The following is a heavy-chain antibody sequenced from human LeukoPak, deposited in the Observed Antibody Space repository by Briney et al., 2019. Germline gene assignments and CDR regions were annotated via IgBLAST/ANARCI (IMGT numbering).Heavy chain of an antibody. Sequence: SETLSLTCTVSGGSISYRSYCWGWIRQPPGKGLEWIGSICESGTTYYNPSLKSRVTMSVDTSKNQFSLQVSSVTAADTAVYYCARNLVFITTRNYFDYWGQGTLVTVSS. J-gene: IGHJ4*02. D-gene: IGHD3-22*01. CDR3: ARNLVFITTRNYFDY. CDR1: GGSISYRSYC. V-gene: IGHV4-39*01. CDR2: ICESGTT.